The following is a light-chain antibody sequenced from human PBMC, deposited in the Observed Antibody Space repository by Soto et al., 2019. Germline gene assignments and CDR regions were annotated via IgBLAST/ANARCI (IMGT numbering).Light chain of an antibody. V-gene: IGKV3-11*01. CDR2: DAS. J-gene: IGKJ1*01. CDR3: QQRRYWPVT. CDR1: QSVSSY. Sequence: EIVLTQSPAILSMSPGERATLSCRASQSVSSYFAWYQQTPGQAPRLLIYDASNRAPGVPARFSGSGSGTDFTLTISSLEPEDFAVYYCQQRRYWPVTFGQGTKVEIK.